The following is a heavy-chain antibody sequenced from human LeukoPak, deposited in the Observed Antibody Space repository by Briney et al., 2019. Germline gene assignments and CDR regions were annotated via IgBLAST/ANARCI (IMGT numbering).Heavy chain of an antibody. J-gene: IGHJ3*02. V-gene: IGHV3-30*04. Sequence: PGTSLRLSCAVSGFSFSSYAMHWVRQAPGKGPEWVAVISSDGNTKNYADSVEGRFTISRDNSKSTLYLQMNSLRPTDTAVYYCARDMYFYDRKVDAFDIWGQGTMVIVSS. CDR2: ISSDGNTK. D-gene: IGHD3-22*01. CDR3: ARDMYFYDRKVDAFDI. CDR1: GFSFSSYA.